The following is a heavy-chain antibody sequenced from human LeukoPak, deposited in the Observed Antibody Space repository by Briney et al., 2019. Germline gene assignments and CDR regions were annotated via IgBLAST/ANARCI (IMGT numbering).Heavy chain of an antibody. CDR3: ARASGRGLYYFDY. CDR2: ISSSGGNT. CDR1: GFTFNTYA. J-gene: IGHJ4*02. V-gene: IGHV3-64*01. D-gene: IGHD2-15*01. Sequence: GGSLRLSCAASGFTFNTYAMHWVRQAPGKGLEFVSSISSSGGNTYYANSVKGRFTISRYDSKNTLYLQMGSLRPEDMAVYYCARASGRGLYYFDYWGQGTLVTVSS.